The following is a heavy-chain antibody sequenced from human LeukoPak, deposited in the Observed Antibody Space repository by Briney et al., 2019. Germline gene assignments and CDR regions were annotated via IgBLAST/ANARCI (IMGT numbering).Heavy chain of an antibody. CDR1: GFTFSSYG. D-gene: IGHD4-23*01. CDR3: VRDYGGDY. V-gene: IGHV3-30*03. Sequence: GGSLRLSCAASGFTFSSYGMHRLRQAPGKGLEWIAVISYDGSNKYYADSVKVRLTISRDNSKNTLYLQMNSLRAEDTAVYYCVRDYGGDYWGQGTLVTVSS. CDR2: ISYDGSNK. J-gene: IGHJ4*02.